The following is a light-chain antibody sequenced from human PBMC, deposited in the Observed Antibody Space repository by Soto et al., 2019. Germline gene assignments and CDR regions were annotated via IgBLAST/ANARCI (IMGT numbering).Light chain of an antibody. V-gene: IGLV2-14*01. CDR2: EVS. Sequence: QSALTQPASVSGSPGQSITISCTGTSSDVGGYNYVSWYQQHPGKAPKLMIYEVSNRPSGVSNRFSGSKSGNTASLTISGLQAEDEADYYCSSYTSSSTKVFGTGTQLTDL. CDR1: SSDVGGYNY. J-gene: IGLJ1*01. CDR3: SSYTSSSTKV.